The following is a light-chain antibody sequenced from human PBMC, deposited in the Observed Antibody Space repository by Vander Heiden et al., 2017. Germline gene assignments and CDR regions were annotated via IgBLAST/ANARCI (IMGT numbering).Light chain of an antibody. V-gene: IGKV1-5*01. J-gene: IGKJ1*01. CDR1: QTISSW. CDR2: DAA. CDR3: QKYNSYPWT. Sequence: DIRMTQSPSTLSASVGDRVTITCRASQTISSWLAWYQQKRGKAPKLLIYDAASLESGVPSRFSGSGSGTEFTLTISSLQPDDFATYYCQKYNSYPWTFGQGTKVEIK.